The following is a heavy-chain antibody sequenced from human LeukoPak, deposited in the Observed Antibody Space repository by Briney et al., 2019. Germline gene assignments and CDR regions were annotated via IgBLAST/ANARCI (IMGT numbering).Heavy chain of an antibody. D-gene: IGHD6-13*01. CDR1: GFTFSDYY. CDR2: ISSSGSTI. CDR3: AREARIAAAGVHYYGMDV. Sequence: GRSLRLSCAASGFTFSDYYMSWIRQAPGKGLEWVSYISSSGSTIYYADSVKGRFTISRDNAKNSLYLQMNSLRAEDTAVYYCAREARIAAAGVHYYGMDVWGQGTTVTVSS. V-gene: IGHV3-11*01. J-gene: IGHJ6*02.